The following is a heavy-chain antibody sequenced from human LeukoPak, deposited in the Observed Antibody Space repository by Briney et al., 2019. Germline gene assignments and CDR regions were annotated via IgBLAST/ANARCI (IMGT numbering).Heavy chain of an antibody. CDR1: GASMSTSSHY. J-gene: IGHJ4*02. D-gene: IGHD1-26*01. Sequence: SKTLSLTCNVSGASMSTSSHYWGWIRQPPGQGLEWVGSAHYGGNTYYNPSLNSRVTISVDTSKKQFSLKLTSVTAADTAVYYCAGRVGATIWTGMEFWGQGTLVTVSS. CDR2: AHYGGNT. CDR3: AGRVGATIWTGMEF. V-gene: IGHV4-39*01.